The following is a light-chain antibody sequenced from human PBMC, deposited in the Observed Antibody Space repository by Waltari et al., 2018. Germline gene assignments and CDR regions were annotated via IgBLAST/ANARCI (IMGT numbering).Light chain of an antibody. V-gene: IGKV3-15*01. CDR3: QQHNDWTPWT. Sequence: EIIITQSPATLSLSPGERATLSCRASQNVNSNLAWYQQKPGQAPRLLIYGASIRATGIPARFSGSGSGTQFTLTINSLQSEDSAVYFCQQHNDWTPWTFGQGTKVELK. J-gene: IGKJ1*01. CDR2: GAS. CDR1: QNVNSN.